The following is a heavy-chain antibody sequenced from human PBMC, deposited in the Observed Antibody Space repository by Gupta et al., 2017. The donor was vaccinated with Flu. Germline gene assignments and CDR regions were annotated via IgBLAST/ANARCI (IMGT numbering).Heavy chain of an antibody. Sequence: QLQLQESGPGVVKPSETLSLTCTVSGGPISSGSYYWGWVRQTPGKGLGWIATIYFSGNTYHNPSLKSRVTMCVDTSKGQFSLKVSSVTAADTAVHYCATVGGRDNWDDEDEGYCGAWGQGTRGTVSS. CDR1: GGPISSGSYY. CDR3: ATVGGRDNWDDEDEGYCGA. CDR2: IYFSGNT. V-gene: IGHV4-39*01. D-gene: IGHD1-1*01. J-gene: IGHJ5*02.